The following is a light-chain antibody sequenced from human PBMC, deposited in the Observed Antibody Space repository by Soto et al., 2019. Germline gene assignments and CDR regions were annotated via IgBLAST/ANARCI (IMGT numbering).Light chain of an antibody. CDR3: QQYNSYSWT. CDR2: KAS. CDR1: QSISSW. V-gene: IGKV1-5*03. J-gene: IGKJ1*01. Sequence: DIQMTQSPSTLSASVGDRVTITCRASQSISSWLAWYQRKPGKAPKLLIYKASSLESGVPSRFSGSGSGTEFTLTISSLQPDDCATYYCQQYNSYSWTFGQGTKVEIK.